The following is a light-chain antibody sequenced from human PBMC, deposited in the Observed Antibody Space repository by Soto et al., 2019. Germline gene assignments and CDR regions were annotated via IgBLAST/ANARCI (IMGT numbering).Light chain of an antibody. Sequence: DIVLTQTPLSSPVTLGQPASISCRSSQSLLHSDGNTYLSWLQQRPGQPPRLLIYKTSNRFSGVPDRFSGSGAGTDFTLKISRVEAEDVGVYYCMQATQYPPYTFGQGIKLEI. CDR2: KTS. CDR1: QSLLHSDGNTY. CDR3: MQATQYPPYT. J-gene: IGKJ2*01. V-gene: IGKV2-24*01.